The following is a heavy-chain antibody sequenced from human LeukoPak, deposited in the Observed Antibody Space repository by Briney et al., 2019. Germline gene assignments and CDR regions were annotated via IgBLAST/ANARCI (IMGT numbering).Heavy chain of an antibody. J-gene: IGHJ5*02. D-gene: IGHD3-3*01. CDR3: ARRSGYSPNWFDP. CDR2: IYYSGST. CDR1: GGSVSSGNYY. Sequence: SETLSLTCTVSGGSVSSGNYYWSWIRQPPGKGLEWIGYIYYSGSTNYNPSLKSRVTMSVDTSKNQFSLKLTSVTAADTAMYYCARRSGYSPNWFDPWGQGTLVTVSS. V-gene: IGHV4-61*01.